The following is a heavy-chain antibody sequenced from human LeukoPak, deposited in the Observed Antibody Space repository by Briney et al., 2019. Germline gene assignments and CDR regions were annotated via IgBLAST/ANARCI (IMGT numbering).Heavy chain of an antibody. CDR1: GFTFSSYG. CDR2: ISYNGSNK. J-gene: IGHJ3*02. Sequence: GGSLRLSCAASGFTFSSYGMHWVRQAPGKGLEWVAVISYNGSNKYYADSVKGRFTISRDNSKNTLYLQMNGLRAEDTAVYYCAKASAGRDNIWGQGTMVTVSS. V-gene: IGHV3-30*18. D-gene: IGHD3-10*01. CDR3: AKASAGRDNI.